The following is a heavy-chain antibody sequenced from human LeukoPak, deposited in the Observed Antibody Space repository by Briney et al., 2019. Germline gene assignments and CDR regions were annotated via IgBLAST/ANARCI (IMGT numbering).Heavy chain of an antibody. CDR3: ARDFGSLAHFYGDLVSWFDP. CDR1: GYTFTSYY. CDR2: INPSGGST. Sequence: GASVKVSCKASGYTFTSYYMHWVRQAPGQGLEWMGRINPSGGSTSYAQKFQGRVTMTRDTSTSTVYMELSSLRSEDTAVYYCARDFGSLAHFYGDLVSWFDPWGQGTLVTVSS. V-gene: IGHV1-46*01. D-gene: IGHD4-17*01. J-gene: IGHJ5*02.